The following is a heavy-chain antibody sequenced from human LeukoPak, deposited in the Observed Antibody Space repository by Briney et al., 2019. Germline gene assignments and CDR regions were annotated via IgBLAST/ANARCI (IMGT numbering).Heavy chain of an antibody. J-gene: IGHJ4*02. Sequence: SETLSLTCTVSGGSISSYYWSWIRQPPGKGLEWIGYIYYSGSTNYNPSLKSRVTISVDTSKNQFSLKLSSVTAADTAVYYCASNPVTTILGSLRRSGALDYWGQGTLVTVSS. CDR3: ASNPVTTILGSLRRSGALDY. CDR2: IYYSGST. D-gene: IGHD4-17*01. CDR1: GGSISSYY. V-gene: IGHV4-59*08.